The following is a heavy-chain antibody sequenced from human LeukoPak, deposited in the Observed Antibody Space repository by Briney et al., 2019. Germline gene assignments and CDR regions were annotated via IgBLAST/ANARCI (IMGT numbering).Heavy chain of an antibody. CDR2: ISAYNGNT. Sequence: ASVKVSCKASGYTFTSYGISWVRQAPGQGLEWMGWISAYNGNTNYAQKLQGRVTMTTDTSTSTAYTELRSLRSDDTAVYYCAKDCSSTSCYSDWGQGTLVTVSS. CDR1: GYTFTSYG. J-gene: IGHJ4*02. D-gene: IGHD2-2*01. V-gene: IGHV1-18*01. CDR3: AKDCSSTSCYSD.